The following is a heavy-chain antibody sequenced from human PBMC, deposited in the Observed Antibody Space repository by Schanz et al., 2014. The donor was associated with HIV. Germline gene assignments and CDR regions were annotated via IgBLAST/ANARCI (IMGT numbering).Heavy chain of an antibody. CDR3: ARAPYDSYDSAGGYFQY. V-gene: IGHV4-34*01. CDR1: GGSFSGDY. J-gene: IGHJ1*01. CDR2: INDSGRA. D-gene: IGHD3-22*01. Sequence: QVQLQQWGAGLLKPSETLSLTCAVYGGSFSGDYWTWLRQSPGKALEWIGEINDSGRASINPSLKSRVTMSVDTSKNQFSLKLRSLTAADTAVYSCARAPYDSYDSAGGYFQYWGQGTLVTVSS.